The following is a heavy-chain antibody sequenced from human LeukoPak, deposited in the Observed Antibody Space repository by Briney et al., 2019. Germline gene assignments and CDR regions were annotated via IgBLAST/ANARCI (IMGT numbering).Heavy chain of an antibody. J-gene: IGHJ4*02. CDR3: ARGPRIQLWSLPLSVFDY. CDR2: IYYSGST. D-gene: IGHD5-18*01. V-gene: IGHV4-39*07. CDR1: GGSISSSSYY. Sequence: SETLSLTCTVSGGSISSSSYYWGWIRQPPGKGLEWTGSIYYSGSTYYNPSLKSRVTISVDTSKNQFSLKLSSVTAADTAVYYCARGPRIQLWSLPLSVFDYWGQGTLVTVSS.